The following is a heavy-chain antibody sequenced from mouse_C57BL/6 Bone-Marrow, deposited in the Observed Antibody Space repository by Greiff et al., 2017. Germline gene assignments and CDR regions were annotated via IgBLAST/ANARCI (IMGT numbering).Heavy chain of an antibody. V-gene: IGHV1-59*01. CDR1: GYTFTSYW. D-gene: IGHD2-4*01. Sequence: QVQLQQPGAELVRPGTSVKLSCKASGYTFTSYWMHWVKQRPGQGLEWIGVIDPSDSYTNYNQKFKGKATLTVDTSSSTAYMQLSSLTSEDSAVYYCAISAPLYYDYDEDAMDYWGQGTSVTVSS. CDR2: IDPSDSYT. CDR3: AISAPLYYDYDEDAMDY. J-gene: IGHJ4*01.